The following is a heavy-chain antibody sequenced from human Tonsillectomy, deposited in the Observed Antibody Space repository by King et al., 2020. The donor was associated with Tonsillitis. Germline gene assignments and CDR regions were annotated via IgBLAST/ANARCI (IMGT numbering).Heavy chain of an antibody. V-gene: IGHV1-69*01. D-gene: IGHD2-15*01. J-gene: IGHJ4*02. Sequence: VQLVQSGAEVKKPGSSVKVSCKASGGTFSSYAISWVRQAPGQGLEWMGGIIPIFGTANYAQKFQGRVTITADESTSTAYMELSSLRSEDTAVYYCASTAEKYCSGGSCYYGFDYWGQGTLVTVSS. CDR3: ASTAEKYCSGGSCYYGFDY. CDR1: GGTFSSYA. CDR2: IIPIFGTA.